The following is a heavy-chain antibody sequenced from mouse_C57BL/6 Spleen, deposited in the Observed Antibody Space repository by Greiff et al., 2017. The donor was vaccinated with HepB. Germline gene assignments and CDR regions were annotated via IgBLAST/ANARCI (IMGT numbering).Heavy chain of an antibody. V-gene: IGHV5-17*01. Sequence: EVQLVESGGGLVKPGGSLKLSCAASGFTFSDYGMHWVRQTPEKGLEWVAYISSGSSTIYYADTVKCRFTISRDNAKNTLFLQMTRLRSEDTAMYYCAREDYYWYFDVWGTGTTVTVSS. CDR2: ISSGSSTI. CDR3: AREDYYWYFDV. J-gene: IGHJ1*03. CDR1: GFTFSDYG. D-gene: IGHD2-4*01.